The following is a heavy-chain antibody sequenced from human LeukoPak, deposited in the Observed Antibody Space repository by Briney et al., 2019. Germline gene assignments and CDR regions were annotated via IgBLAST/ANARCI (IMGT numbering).Heavy chain of an antibody. Sequence: SETLSLTCTVSGGSISSYYWSWIRQPPGKGLEWIGYIYYSGSTNYNPSLKSRVTISVDTSKNQFSLKLSSVTAADTAVYYCATPFVIGDYYDSSGYYNFDYWGQGTLVTVSS. J-gene: IGHJ4*02. CDR3: ATPFVIGDYYDSSGYYNFDY. V-gene: IGHV4-59*01. CDR2: IYYSGST. D-gene: IGHD3-22*01. CDR1: GGSISSYY.